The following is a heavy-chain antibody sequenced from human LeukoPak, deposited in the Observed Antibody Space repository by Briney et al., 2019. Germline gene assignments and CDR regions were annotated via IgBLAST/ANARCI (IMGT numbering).Heavy chain of an antibody. CDR1: GFTFSSYA. CDR3: ARKIAVAGTEWFDP. Sequence: PPGGSLRLSCAAPGFTFSSYAMSWVRQAPGKGLEWVSAISGSGGSTYYADSVKGRFTISRDNSKNTLYLQMNSLRAEDTAVYYCARKIAVAGTEWFDPWGQGTLVTVSS. CDR2: ISGSGGST. V-gene: IGHV3-23*01. J-gene: IGHJ5*02. D-gene: IGHD6-19*01.